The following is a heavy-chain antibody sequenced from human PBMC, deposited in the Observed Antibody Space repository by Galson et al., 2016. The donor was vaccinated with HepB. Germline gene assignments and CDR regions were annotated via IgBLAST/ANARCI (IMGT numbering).Heavy chain of an antibody. V-gene: IGHV3-48*03. CDR2: ISSSGTTI. CDR1: GSTFSRYE. D-gene: IGHD3-9*01. CDR3: AREPVRLDDLLTGPPKNPDY. J-gene: IGHJ4*02. Sequence: SLRLSCAASGSTFSRYEMNWVRQAPGKGLEWVSYISSSGTTIYYADSVKGRFTISRDNAKNSLDLQMNSLRAEDTAVYYCAREPVRLDDLLTGPPKNPDYWGQGTLVTVSS.